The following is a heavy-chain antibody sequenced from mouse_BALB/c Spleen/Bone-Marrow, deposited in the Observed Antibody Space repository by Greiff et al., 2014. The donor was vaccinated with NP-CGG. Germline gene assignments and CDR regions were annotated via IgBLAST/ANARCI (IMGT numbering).Heavy chain of an antibody. Sequence: EVKLVESGGGLVKSGGSLKLSCAASGFTFSNYGMSWVRQTPEKRLEWVATISGGGSYTFYSDSVKGRFTISRDSAKNNLYLQLSSLRSEDTAVYYCARHAYYDQTEVSFIYWGQGTLVTVSA. J-gene: IGHJ3*01. CDR2: ISGGGSYT. V-gene: IGHV5-9-2*01. CDR3: ARHAYYDQTEVSFIY. D-gene: IGHD2-4*01. CDR1: GFTFSNYG.